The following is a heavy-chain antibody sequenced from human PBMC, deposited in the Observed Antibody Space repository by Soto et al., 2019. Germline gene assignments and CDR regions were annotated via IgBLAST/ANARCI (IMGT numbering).Heavy chain of an antibody. V-gene: IGHV3-7*01. CDR2: IKQDGSEK. Sequence: HPGGSLRLSCAASGFTFSSYWMSWVRQAPGKGLEWVANIKQDGSEKYYVDSVKGRFTISRDNAKNSLYLQMNSLRAEDTAVYYCARDRRGYRITIFGGRQVRMDVWGKGTTVTVSS. CDR3: ARDRRGYRITIFGGRQVRMDV. J-gene: IGHJ6*04. CDR1: GFTFSSYW. D-gene: IGHD3-3*01.